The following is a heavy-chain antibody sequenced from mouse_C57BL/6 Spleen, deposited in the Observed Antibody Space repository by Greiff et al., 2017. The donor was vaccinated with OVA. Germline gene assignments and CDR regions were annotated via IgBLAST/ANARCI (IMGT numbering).Heavy chain of an antibody. D-gene: IGHD1-2*01. CDR2: ISSCGSYT. V-gene: IGHV5-6*01. Sequence: EVKLLASGGDLVKPGGSLKLSCAASGFTFSSYGMSWVRQTPDKRLEWVATISSCGSYTYYPDSVKGRFTISRDNAKNTLYLQMSSLKSEDTAMYYCARQGYYGLYAMDYWGQGTSVTVSS. CDR1: GFTFSSYG. J-gene: IGHJ4*01. CDR3: ARQGYYGLYAMDY.